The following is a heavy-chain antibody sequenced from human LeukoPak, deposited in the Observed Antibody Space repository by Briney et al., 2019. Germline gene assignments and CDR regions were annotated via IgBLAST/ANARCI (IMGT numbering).Heavy chain of an antibody. D-gene: IGHD6-13*01. Sequence: SETLSLTCTVSGGSISSYYWSWIRQPPGKGLEWIRYIYTSGSTNYNPSLKSRVTISVDTSKNQFSLKLSSGAAADTAVYCCARHGYYSSSWNDIDYWGQGALVTVSS. CDR3: ARHGYYSSSWNDIDY. V-gene: IGHV4-4*09. CDR1: GGSISSYY. CDR2: IYTSGST. J-gene: IGHJ4*02.